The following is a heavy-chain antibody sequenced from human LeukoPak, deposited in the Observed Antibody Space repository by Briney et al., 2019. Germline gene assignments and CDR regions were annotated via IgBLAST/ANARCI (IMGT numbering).Heavy chain of an antibody. J-gene: IGHJ1*01. CDR2: ISSSGSTI. CDR1: GFTFSDYY. V-gene: IGHV3-11*01. Sequence: AGGSLRLSCAASGFTFSDYYMSWIRQAPGKGQERVSYISSSGSTIYYADSVKGRFTISRDNAKNSLYLQMNSLRAEDTAVYYCAREGLFYYYGSGNEHWGQGTLVTVSS. CDR3: AREGLFYYYGSGNEH. D-gene: IGHD3-10*01.